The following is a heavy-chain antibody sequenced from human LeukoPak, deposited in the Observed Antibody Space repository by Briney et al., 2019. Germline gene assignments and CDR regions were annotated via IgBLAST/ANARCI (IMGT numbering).Heavy chain of an antibody. J-gene: IGHJ4*02. Sequence: PSETLSLTCTVSGGSSSGYYWSWIRQPPGKGLEWIGYVYDSEYTSYNPSLKSRVTISVDTSKNQFSLKLSSVTAADTAVYYCARELGGGEDFDYWGQGTLVTVSS. D-gene: IGHD3-16*01. V-gene: IGHV4-59*12. CDR2: VYDSEYT. CDR1: GGSSSGYY. CDR3: ARELGGGEDFDY.